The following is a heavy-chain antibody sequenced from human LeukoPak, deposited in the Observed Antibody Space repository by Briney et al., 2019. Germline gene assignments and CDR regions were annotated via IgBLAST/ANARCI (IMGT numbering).Heavy chain of an antibody. CDR1: GFTFSSYW. Sequence: GGSLILSCAASGFTFSSYWMSWVRQAPGKGLEWVANIKQDGSEKYYVDSVKGRFTISRDNAKNSLYLQMNSLRAEDTAVYYCAHSSSWPSYYYGMDVWGQGTTVTVSS. J-gene: IGHJ6*02. CDR3: AHSSSWPSYYYGMDV. V-gene: IGHV3-7*05. CDR2: IKQDGSEK. D-gene: IGHD6-13*01.